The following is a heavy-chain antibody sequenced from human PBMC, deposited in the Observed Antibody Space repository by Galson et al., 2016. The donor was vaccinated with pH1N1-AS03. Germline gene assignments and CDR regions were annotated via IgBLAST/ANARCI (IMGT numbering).Heavy chain of an antibody. V-gene: IGHV3-7*03. J-gene: IGHJ2*01. CDR3: ARESPLNYYLDL. D-gene: IGHD1-7*01. Sequence: SLRLSCAASGFSFSASWMSWVRQAPGKGLEWVANIRQDGSEKYYVDSVEGRFTISRDNAKNSLYLRMNSLRDEDRAVYYCARESPLNYYLDLWSRGTLVTVSS. CDR2: IRQDGSEK. CDR1: GFSFSASW.